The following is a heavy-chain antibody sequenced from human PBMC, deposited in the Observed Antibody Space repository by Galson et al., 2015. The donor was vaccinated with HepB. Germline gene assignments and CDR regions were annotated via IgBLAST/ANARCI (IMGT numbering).Heavy chain of an antibody. D-gene: IGHD5-12*01. V-gene: IGHV3-11*05. CDR1: GFTFSDYY. J-gene: IGHJ6*02. Sequence: SLRLSCAASGFTFSDYYMSWIRQAPGKGLEWVSYISSSSSYTNYADSVKGRFTISRDNAKNSLYLQMNSLRAEDTAVYYCAREGGVDIVATIWGWDGMDVWGQGTTVTVSS. CDR3: AREGGVDIVATIWGWDGMDV. CDR2: ISSSSSYT.